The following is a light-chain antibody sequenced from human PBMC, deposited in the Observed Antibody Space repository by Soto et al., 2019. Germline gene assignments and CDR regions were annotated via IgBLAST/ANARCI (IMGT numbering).Light chain of an antibody. Sequence: QSALTQPASVSVSPGQSITISCTGTISDVGGYNYVSWYQQHPGKAPKLMIFDVTYRPSGVSNRFSGSKSGNTASLTISGLQPEDEADYYCSSYTSSSTLEVFGGGTKLTVL. V-gene: IGLV2-14*01. CDR1: ISDVGGYNY. CDR3: SSYTSSSTLEV. CDR2: DVT. J-gene: IGLJ2*01.